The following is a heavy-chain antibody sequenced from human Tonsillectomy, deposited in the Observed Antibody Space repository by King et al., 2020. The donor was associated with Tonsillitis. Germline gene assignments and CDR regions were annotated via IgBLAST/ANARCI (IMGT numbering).Heavy chain of an antibody. V-gene: IGHV3-23*04. CDR3: AKGKFIAAAGTGWFDP. Sequence: VQLVESGGGWVQPGGSLRLSCAASGFTFSSYAMSWVRQAPGKGLEWVSSISSSGGSTYYADSVKGRFTISRDNSKNTLYLQMNSLRAEDTAVYYCAKGKFIAAAGTGWFDPWGQGTLVTVSS. J-gene: IGHJ5*02. CDR2: ISSSGGST. D-gene: IGHD6-13*01. CDR1: GFTFSSYA.